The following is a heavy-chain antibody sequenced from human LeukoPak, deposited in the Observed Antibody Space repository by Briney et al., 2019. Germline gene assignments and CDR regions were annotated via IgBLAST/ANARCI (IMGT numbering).Heavy chain of an antibody. J-gene: IGHJ6*03. CDR2: IYISGST. D-gene: IGHD4-17*01. CDR3: ARVAVTVRRGYMDV. Sequence: PSETLSLTCTVSGGSIRSYYWSWIRQPAGKGLEWIGRIYISGSTNYNPSLKSRVTMSVDTSKNQFSLKLSSVTAADTAVYYCARVAVTVRRGYMDVWGKGTTVTVSS. CDR1: GGSIRSYY. V-gene: IGHV4-4*07.